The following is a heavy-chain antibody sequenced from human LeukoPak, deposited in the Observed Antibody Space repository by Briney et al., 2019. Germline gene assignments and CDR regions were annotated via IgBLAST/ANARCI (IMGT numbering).Heavy chain of an antibody. D-gene: IGHD1-26*01. V-gene: IGHV3-21*01. CDR1: GFTFSSYS. J-gene: IGHJ6*03. Sequence: GGSLRLSCAASGFTFSSYSMNWVRQAPGKGLEWVSSISSSSSYIYYADSVKGRFTISRDNAKNSLYLQMNSLRAEDTAVYYCARGADSGSYFGHYMDVWGKGTTVTVSS. CDR3: ARGADSGSYFGHYMDV. CDR2: ISSSSSYI.